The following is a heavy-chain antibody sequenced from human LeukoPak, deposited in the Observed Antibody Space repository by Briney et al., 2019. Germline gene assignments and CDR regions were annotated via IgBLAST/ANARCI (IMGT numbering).Heavy chain of an antibody. V-gene: IGHV4-4*07. J-gene: IGHJ4*02. CDR2: IYTSGST. D-gene: IGHD3-22*01. Sequence: SETLSLTCTVSGGSISSYYWSWIRQPAGKGLEWIGRIYTSGSTNYNPSLKSRVTMSVDMSKNQFSLKLSSVTAADTAVYYCARERRIGKTYYYYSSGSSYFDYWGQGTLVTVSS. CDR3: ARERRIGKTYYYYSSGSSYFDY. CDR1: GGSISSYY.